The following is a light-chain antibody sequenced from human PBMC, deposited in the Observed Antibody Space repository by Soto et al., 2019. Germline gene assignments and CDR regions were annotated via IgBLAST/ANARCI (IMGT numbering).Light chain of an antibody. Sequence: EIVMTQSPATLSVSPGDRATLSCRASQSVSINLAWYQQKPGQAPRLLIYGASTRATGIPARFSGSGSGTEFTLTISSLQSEDFAAYYCQQYNDWPPYTFGQGTKLEIK. V-gene: IGKV3-15*01. CDR2: GAS. CDR1: QSVSIN. CDR3: QQYNDWPPYT. J-gene: IGKJ2*01.